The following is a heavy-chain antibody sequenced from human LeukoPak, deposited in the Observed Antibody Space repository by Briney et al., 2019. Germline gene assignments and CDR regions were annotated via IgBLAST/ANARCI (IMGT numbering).Heavy chain of an antibody. CDR1: GGSFSGYY. Sequence: SETLSLTCAVYGGSFSGYYWSWIRQPPGKGLEWIGEINHSGSTNYNPSLKSRVTISVDTSKNQFSLKLSSVTAADTAVYYCARTGHCSGGSCYSSDYWGQGNPGHRLL. CDR2: INHSGST. CDR3: ARTGHCSGGSCYSSDY. V-gene: IGHV4-34*01. J-gene: IGHJ4*02. D-gene: IGHD2-15*01.